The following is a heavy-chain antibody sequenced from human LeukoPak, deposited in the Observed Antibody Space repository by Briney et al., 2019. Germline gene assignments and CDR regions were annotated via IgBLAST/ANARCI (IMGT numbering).Heavy chain of an antibody. CDR3: ARDGLTETTRDSDY. D-gene: IGHD4-11*01. CDR1: GFTFSSYS. CDR2: INSDGSST. J-gene: IGHJ4*02. V-gene: IGHV3-74*01. Sequence: GGSLRLSCAASGFTFSSYSMNWVRQAPGKGLVWVSRINSDGSSTSYADSVKGRFTISRDNAKNTLYLQMNSLTVEDTAVYYCARDGLTETTRDSDYWGQGTLVTVSS.